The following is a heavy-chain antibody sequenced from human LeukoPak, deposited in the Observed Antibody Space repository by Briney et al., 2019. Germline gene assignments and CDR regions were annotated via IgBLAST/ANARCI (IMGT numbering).Heavy chain of an antibody. CDR1: GFTFSGSA. V-gene: IGHV3-30*02. D-gene: IGHD3-22*01. CDR3: AKDKNSYYYDSSGTMHY. Sequence: PGGALKLSCAASGFTFSGSAMHWVRQAPGKGLEWVAFIRYDGSNKYYADSVKGRFTISRDNSKNTLYLQMNSLRAEDTAVYYCAKDKNSYYYDSSGTMHYWGQGTLVTVSS. CDR2: IRYDGSNK. J-gene: IGHJ4*02.